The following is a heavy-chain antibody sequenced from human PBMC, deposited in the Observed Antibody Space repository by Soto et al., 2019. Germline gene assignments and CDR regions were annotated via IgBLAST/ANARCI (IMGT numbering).Heavy chain of an antibody. V-gene: IGHV1-2*04. D-gene: IGHD5-18*01. CDR1: GYTFTGYY. CDR2: INPNSGGT. J-gene: IGHJ6*02. CDR3: ARSGPDTAMVSSRRAYYYYYGMDV. Sequence: ASVKVSCKASGYTFTGYYMHWVRQAPGQGLEWMGWINPNSGGTNYAQKFQGWVTMTRDTSISTAYMELSRLRSDDTAVYYCARSGPDTAMVSSRRAYYYYYGMDVWGQGTTVTVSS.